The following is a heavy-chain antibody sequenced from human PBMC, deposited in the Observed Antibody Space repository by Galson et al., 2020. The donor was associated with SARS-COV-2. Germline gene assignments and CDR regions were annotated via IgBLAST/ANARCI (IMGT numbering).Heavy chain of an antibody. CDR2: IRSKANSYAP. J-gene: IGHJ2*01. Sequence: GGSLRLSCAGSGFTFSGSAMHWVRQASGKGLEWVGLIRSKANSYAPAYAASVKGRFTISRDDSKNTAYLQMNSLKTEDTAVYYCTRNVVGATIGGYFDLWGRGTLGTVSS. D-gene: IGHD1-26*01. CDR1: GFTFSGSA. V-gene: IGHV3-73*01. CDR3: TRNVVGATIGGYFDL.